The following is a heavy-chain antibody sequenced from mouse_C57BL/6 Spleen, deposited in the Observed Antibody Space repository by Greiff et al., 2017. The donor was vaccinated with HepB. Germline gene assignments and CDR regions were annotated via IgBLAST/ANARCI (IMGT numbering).Heavy chain of an antibody. V-gene: IGHV1-61*01. D-gene: IGHD2-1*01. Sequence: QVQLQQPGAELVRPGSSVKLSCKASGYTFTSYWMDWVKQRPGQGLEWIGNIYPSDSETHYNQKFKDKATLTVDKSSSTAYMQLSILTSEDSAVYYCAREGNFFDYWGQGTTLTVSS. CDR1: GYTFTSYW. CDR2: IYPSDSET. CDR3: AREGNFFDY. J-gene: IGHJ2*01.